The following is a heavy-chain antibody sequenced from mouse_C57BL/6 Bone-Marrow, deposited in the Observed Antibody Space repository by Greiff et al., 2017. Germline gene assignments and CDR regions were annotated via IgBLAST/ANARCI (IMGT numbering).Heavy chain of an antibody. J-gene: IGHJ4*01. CDR2: SRNKANDYTT. CDR3: ARDAEGQLGRWAMDY. V-gene: IGHV7-1*01. CDR1: GFTFSAFY. Sequence: EVNVVESGGGLVQSGRSLRLSCATSGFTFSAFYMEWVRQAPGKGLEWIAASRNKANDYTTEYSASVKGRFIVSRDTSQSILYLQMNALRAEDTAIYYCARDAEGQLGRWAMDYWGQGTSVTVSS. D-gene: IGHD4-1*02.